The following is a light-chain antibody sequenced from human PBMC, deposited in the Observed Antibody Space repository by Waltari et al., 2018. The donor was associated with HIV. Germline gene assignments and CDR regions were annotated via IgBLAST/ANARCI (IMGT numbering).Light chain of an antibody. CDR2: SAA. Sequence: DLVMTHSPRSLPLSLCERGNLNCNSGQHLLDNSNKKNCLAAYYQKTGQRPKLLLNSAATRASGVTERCSGSGWGTDFSTTTSSLQTADVAINYCQQFYSVWYTFGQGTKLEIK. V-gene: IGKV4-1*01. CDR1: QHLLDNSNKKNC. CDR3: QQFYSVWYT. J-gene: IGKJ2*01.